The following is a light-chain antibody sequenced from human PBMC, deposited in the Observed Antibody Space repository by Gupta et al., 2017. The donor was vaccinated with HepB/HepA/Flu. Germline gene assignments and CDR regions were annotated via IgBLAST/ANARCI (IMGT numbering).Light chain of an antibody. V-gene: IGLV1-40*01. CDR1: SSNIGADYD. CDR3: QSYDSSLSGVM. J-gene: IGLJ3*02. Sequence: QSVLTQPPSVSGAPGQRVTISCTGSSSNIGADYDVNWYQHLPGTAPKRLIYGNNKRPSGVPDRFSGSKSGTSASLAITGLQAEDEADYHCQSYDSSLSGVMFGGGTKLTVL. CDR2: GNN.